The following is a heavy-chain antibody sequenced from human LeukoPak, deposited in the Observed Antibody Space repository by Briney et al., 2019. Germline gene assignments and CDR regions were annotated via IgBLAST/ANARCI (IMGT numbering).Heavy chain of an antibody. Sequence: GGSLRLPCAAPGFTFSQYSMHWVRQGPVKGLESMAVVSHDGTQTYYAGSVKGRFTISRDNSKNTLFLQMNSLRAEDTAVYYCARDGGGGYNHIDFWGQGTLVSVSS. CDR3: ARDGGGGYNHIDF. CDR2: VSHDGTQT. V-gene: IGHV3-30-3*01. CDR1: GFTFSQYS. D-gene: IGHD5-24*01. J-gene: IGHJ4*02.